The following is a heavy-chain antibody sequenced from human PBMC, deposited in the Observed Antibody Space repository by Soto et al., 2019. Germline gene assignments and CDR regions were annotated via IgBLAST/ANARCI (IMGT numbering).Heavy chain of an antibody. CDR1: GRSRSSNY. J-gene: IGHJ4*02. D-gene: IGHD3-16*01. CDR3: ASYRGALYFES. CDR2: VFYGGT. V-gene: IGHV4-59*01. Sequence: LSLTCSVSGRSRSSNYWSWIRQSPDKGLEWLGYVFYGGTDYNPSLGGRVSMSVETSKSQFSLKLTSVTVADTAVYYCASYRGALYFESWGPGILVTVSS.